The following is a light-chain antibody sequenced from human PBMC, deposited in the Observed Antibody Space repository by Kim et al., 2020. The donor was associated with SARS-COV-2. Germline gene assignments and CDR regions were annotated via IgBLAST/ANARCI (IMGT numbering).Light chain of an antibody. J-gene: IGLJ2*01. CDR1: KLGDKY. CDR3: QAWDSSTVV. V-gene: IGLV3-1*01. CDR2: QDS. Sequence: YELTQPPPVSVSPGQTASITCSGDKLGDKYACWYQQKPGQSPVLVIYQDSKRPSGIPERFSGSNSGNTATLTISGTQAMDEADYYCQAWDSSTVVFGGGTQLTV.